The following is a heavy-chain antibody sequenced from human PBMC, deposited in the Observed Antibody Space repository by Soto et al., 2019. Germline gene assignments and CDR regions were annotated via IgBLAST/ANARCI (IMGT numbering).Heavy chain of an antibody. J-gene: IGHJ6*03. CDR3: AVDPGIRRTVVPAPTLYRELDMDV. CDR2: ISAYNGNT. V-gene: IGHV1-18*01. D-gene: IGHD2-2*01. Sequence: ASVKVSCKASGYTFTSYGISWVRQAPGQGLEWMGWISAYNGNTNYAQKLQGRVTMTTDTSTSTAYMELRSLRSDDTAVYYCAVDPGIRRTVVPAPTLYRELDMDVWGKGTTVTVSS. CDR1: GYTFTSYG.